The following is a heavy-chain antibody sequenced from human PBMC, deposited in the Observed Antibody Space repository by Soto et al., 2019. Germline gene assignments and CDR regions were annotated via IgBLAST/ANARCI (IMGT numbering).Heavy chain of an antibody. Sequence: PGGSLRLSCAASGFTFRNYAMSWVRQAPGKGLDWVSGISDSGEKTYYVDSVKGRFTISRDNFKNTLFLQMKSLRAEDTAVYYCAKDLDRFDYWGQGILVTVSS. V-gene: IGHV3-23*01. CDR2: ISDSGEKT. J-gene: IGHJ4*02. CDR1: GFTFRNYA. CDR3: AKDLDRFDY.